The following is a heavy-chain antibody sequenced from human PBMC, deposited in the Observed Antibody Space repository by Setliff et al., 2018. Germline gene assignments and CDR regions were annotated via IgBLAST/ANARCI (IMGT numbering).Heavy chain of an antibody. CDR3: AREVPRWELTRGYYYYYMDV. CDR1: GGSFSDYY. J-gene: IGHJ6*03. V-gene: IGHV4-34*01. D-gene: IGHD1-26*01. CDR2: INHSGST. Sequence: SETLSLTCGASGGSFSDYYWTWIRQTPGKGLEWIGEINHSGSTNYNPSLKSRVTISVDTSKNQFSLKLSSVTAADTAVYYCAREVPRWELTRGYYYYYMDVWGKGTTVTVSS.